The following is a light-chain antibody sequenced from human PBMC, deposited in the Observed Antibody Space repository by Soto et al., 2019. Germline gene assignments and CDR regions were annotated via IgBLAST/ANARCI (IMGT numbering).Light chain of an antibody. Sequence: DMQLTQSPSTLSASVGETVTITCRASQRVSGWLAWYQQRPGRAPKLLISDASNLETGVPSRFSGSGSGTEFTLTITSVQADDFATYYCQQYTTFGPGTKVDV. CDR1: QRVSGW. CDR3: QQYTT. CDR2: DAS. V-gene: IGKV1-5*01. J-gene: IGKJ3*01.